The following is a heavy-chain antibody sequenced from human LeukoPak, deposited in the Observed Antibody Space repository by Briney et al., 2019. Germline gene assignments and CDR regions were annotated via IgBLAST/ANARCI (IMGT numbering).Heavy chain of an antibody. V-gene: IGHV3-74*01. CDR1: GFTFSSYW. Sequence: GGSLRLSCAASGFTFSSYWMHWVRQAAGKGLVWVSHNNRDGSSTSHADSVKGRFTISRDNAKNTLYLQMNSLRAEDTAVYYCARDSNYGMDVWGQGTTVTVSS. CDR3: ARDSNYGMDV. J-gene: IGHJ6*02. D-gene: IGHD4-11*01. CDR2: NNRDGSST.